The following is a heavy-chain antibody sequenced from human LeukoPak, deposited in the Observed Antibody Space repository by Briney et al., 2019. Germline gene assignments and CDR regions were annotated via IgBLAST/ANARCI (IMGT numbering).Heavy chain of an antibody. D-gene: IGHD2-15*01. V-gene: IGHV4-59*08. J-gene: IGHJ4*02. CDR2: IYYSGST. Sequence: SETLSLTCTVSGGSISSYYWSWIRQPPGKGLEWIGYIYYSGSTNYNPSLKSRVTISVDTSKNQFSLKLSSVTAADTAVYYCARGYCSGGSCFFDYWGQGTLVTVSS. CDR1: GGSISSYY. CDR3: ARGYCSGGSCFFDY.